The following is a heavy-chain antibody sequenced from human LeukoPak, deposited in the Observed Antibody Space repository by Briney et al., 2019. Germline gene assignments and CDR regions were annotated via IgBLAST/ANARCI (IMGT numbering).Heavy chain of an antibody. CDR3: ARESGIAVAGTPLNY. D-gene: IGHD6-19*01. V-gene: IGHV5-51*01. CDR1: GYSFTSYW. Sequence: GESLKISCKGSGYSFTSYWIGWVRQMPGKGLEGMGIIYPGDSDTRYSPSFQGQVTISADKSISTAYLQWSSLKASDTAMYYCARESGIAVAGTPLNYWGQGTLVTVSS. CDR2: IYPGDSDT. J-gene: IGHJ4*02.